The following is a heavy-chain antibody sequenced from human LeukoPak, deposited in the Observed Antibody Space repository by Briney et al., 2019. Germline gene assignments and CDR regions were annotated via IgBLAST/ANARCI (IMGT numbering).Heavy chain of an antibody. Sequence: PGRTQTLSRVASGLTLRLSAMTWVRQAPAKGLEGVSEIHYHGGNTYYTDSVKGSFTISRDNSRKTLYPQMDSLRAEDTATYYCARDRGPYVGIDNNWFDPWGQGTLVIVSS. CDR1: GLTLRLSA. CDR3: ARDRGPYVGIDNNWFDP. CDR2: IHYHGGNT. J-gene: IGHJ5*02. V-gene: IGHV3-23*01. D-gene: IGHD3-10*02.